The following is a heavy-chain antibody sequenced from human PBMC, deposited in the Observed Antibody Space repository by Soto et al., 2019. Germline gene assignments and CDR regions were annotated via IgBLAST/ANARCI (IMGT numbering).Heavy chain of an antibody. CDR1: GFSFTNFA. CDR2: IGASGDIT. D-gene: IGHD2-21*02. V-gene: IGHV3-23*01. Sequence: EVQLLESGGGLEQPGGSLRLSCAASGFSFTNFAMSWVRQAPGKGLEWVAGIGASGDITWYADSVKGRLSISRDNSKNTLYLQLNRLRFEDTAVYYCAKDDFTDRGDDYFHYWGPGTLVTVSS. CDR3: AKDDFTDRGDDYFHY. J-gene: IGHJ4*02.